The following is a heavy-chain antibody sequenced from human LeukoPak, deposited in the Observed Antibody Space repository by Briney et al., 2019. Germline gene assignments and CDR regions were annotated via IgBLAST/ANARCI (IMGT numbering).Heavy chain of an antibody. J-gene: IGHJ4*02. Sequence: GGSLRLSCAASGFTFSGSAMHWVRQASGKGLEWVGRIRSKFNSYATAYSASVKGRFTISRDDSKSTAYLQMNSLNIEDTAVYYCTGGGDGYYFDYWGQGTLVTVSS. D-gene: IGHD5-24*01. CDR2: IRSKFNSYAT. V-gene: IGHV3-73*01. CDR1: GFTFSGSA. CDR3: TGGGDGYYFDY.